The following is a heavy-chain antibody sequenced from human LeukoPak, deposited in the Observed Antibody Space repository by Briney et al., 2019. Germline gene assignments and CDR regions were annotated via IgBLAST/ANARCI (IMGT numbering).Heavy chain of an antibody. CDR3: AAVQVGANYYFDY. Sequence: TSVKLSCTTSGFTFTSSAMQWVRQARGQRLDWIGWIGVGSGNTNYAQNFQERVTITRDMSTSRAYMELSSLRSEDTAVYYCAAVQVGANYYFDYWGQGTLVTVSS. V-gene: IGHV1-58*02. CDR2: IGVGSGNT. D-gene: IGHD1-26*01. J-gene: IGHJ4*02. CDR1: GFTFTSSA.